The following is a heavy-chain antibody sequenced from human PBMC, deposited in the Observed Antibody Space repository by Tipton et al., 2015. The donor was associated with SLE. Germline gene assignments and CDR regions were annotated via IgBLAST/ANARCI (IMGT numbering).Heavy chain of an antibody. CDR1: GGSISRGSYY. Sequence: LRLSCTVSGGSISRGSYYWSWIRQPAGKGLEWIGRVYTSGSTNYNPSLKSRVTISVDTSKNQFSLKLSSVTAADTAVYYCARGQGSYYDILTGGAFDIWGQGTMVTVSS. CDR3: ARGQGSYYDILTGGAFDI. D-gene: IGHD3-9*01. CDR2: VYTSGST. V-gene: IGHV4-61*02. J-gene: IGHJ3*02.